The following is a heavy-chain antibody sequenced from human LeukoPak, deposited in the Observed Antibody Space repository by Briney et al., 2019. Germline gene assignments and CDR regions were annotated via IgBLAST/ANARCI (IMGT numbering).Heavy chain of an antibody. CDR2: IKPNSGGT. Sequence: ASVKVSCKASGYTFTGYYMHWVRQAPGQGLEWMGWIKPNSGGTNYAQKFQGRVTMTRDTSISTAYMELSRLRSDDTAVYYCARDISSSWVYFDYWGQGTLVTVSS. CDR1: GYTFTGYY. J-gene: IGHJ4*02. D-gene: IGHD6-13*01. CDR3: ARDISSSWVYFDY. V-gene: IGHV1-2*02.